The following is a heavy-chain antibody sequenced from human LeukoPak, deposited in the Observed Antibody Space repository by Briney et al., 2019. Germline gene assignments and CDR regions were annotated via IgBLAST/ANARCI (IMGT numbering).Heavy chain of an antibody. Sequence: GGSLRLSCAASGFTFSSYGMHWVRQAPGKGLEWVALISTDGSKTYYADSLKGRFTISRDNSKNVLNLQMNSLRTEDTAVYYCATDASGITHHAMDVWGQGTTVTVSS. D-gene: IGHD3-10*01. CDR2: ISTDGSKT. CDR3: ATDASGITHHAMDV. CDR1: GFTFSSYG. J-gene: IGHJ6*02. V-gene: IGHV3-30*03.